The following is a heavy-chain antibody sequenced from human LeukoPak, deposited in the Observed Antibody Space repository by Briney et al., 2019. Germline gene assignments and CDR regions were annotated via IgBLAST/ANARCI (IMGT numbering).Heavy chain of an antibody. J-gene: IGHJ6*03. CDR1: GFTFSSYE. D-gene: IGHD5-24*01. CDR2: ISSSDSTI. V-gene: IGHV3-48*03. Sequence: PGGSLRLSCAASGFTFSSYEMNWVRQAPGKGLEWVSYISSSDSTIYYADSVKGRFTISRDNSKNSLYLQMNSLRTEDTALYYCAKDSGDGYNINYYYMDVWGKGTTVTVSS. CDR3: AKDSGDGYNINYYYMDV.